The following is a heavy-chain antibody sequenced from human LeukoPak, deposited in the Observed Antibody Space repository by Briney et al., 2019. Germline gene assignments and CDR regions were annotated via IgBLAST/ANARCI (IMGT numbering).Heavy chain of an antibody. J-gene: IGHJ4*02. Sequence: GSLRLSCAASGFTFNNYDMHWVRQPTGKGLEWVSAIGIAGDTYYPGSVKGRFSISRENAKNSLYLQMNSLRAGDSAVYYCARGVTMVRGVGEIYYFGSWGQGTLVTVSS. CDR2: IGIAGDT. CDR1: GFTFNNYD. D-gene: IGHD3-10*01. CDR3: ARGVTMVRGVGEIYYFGS. V-gene: IGHV3-13*01.